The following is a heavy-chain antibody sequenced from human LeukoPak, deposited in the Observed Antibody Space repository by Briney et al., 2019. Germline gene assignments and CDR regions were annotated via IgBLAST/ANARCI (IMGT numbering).Heavy chain of an antibody. Sequence: SETLSLTCNVSGGSISSDYWTWIRQPPGKGLEWIGNIYYSGSSNYNPSLQSRVTISVDTSKNQFSLKLNSVTAADTAVYYCARRRDYYDNRGYYAFDIWGHGTMVTVSS. CDR1: GGSISSDY. CDR2: IYYSGSS. D-gene: IGHD3-22*01. CDR3: ARRRDYYDNRGYYAFDI. V-gene: IGHV4-59*01. J-gene: IGHJ3*02.